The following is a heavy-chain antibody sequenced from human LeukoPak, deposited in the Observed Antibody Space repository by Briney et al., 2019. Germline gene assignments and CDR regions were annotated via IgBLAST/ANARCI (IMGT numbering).Heavy chain of an antibody. CDR1: GFTFSSYE. CDR3: ARTSLYYYMDV. CDR2: ISSSGSTI. J-gene: IGHJ6*03. V-gene: IGHV3-48*03. Sequence: GGSLRLSCAASGFTFSSYEMNWVRQAPGKGLEWVSYISSSGSTIYYADSVKGRFTISSDNAKNSLYLQMNSLRAEDTAVYYCARTSLYYYMDVWGKGTTVTISS. D-gene: IGHD2-2*01.